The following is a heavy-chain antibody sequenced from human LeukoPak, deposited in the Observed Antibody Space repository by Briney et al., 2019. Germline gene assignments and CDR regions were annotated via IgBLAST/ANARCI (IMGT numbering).Heavy chain of an antibody. J-gene: IGHJ5*02. CDR2: INPKTGVT. Sequence: ASVKVSCKASGYTFTGYFMHWVRQAPRQGLEWMGWINPKTGVTNYEQKFQGRVIMTRDTSISTVYMEVTRLTSDDTAVYYCARHMTTANNWFDPWGQGTLVTVSS. CDR1: GYTFTGYF. V-gene: IGHV1-2*02. D-gene: IGHD1-1*01. CDR3: ARHMTTANNWFDP.